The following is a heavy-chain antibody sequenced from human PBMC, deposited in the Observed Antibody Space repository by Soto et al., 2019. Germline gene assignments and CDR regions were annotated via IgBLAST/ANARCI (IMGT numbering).Heavy chain of an antibody. D-gene: IGHD1-26*01. CDR2: IYWDDDE. CDR1: GFSLSTYGMG. Sequence: GSGPTLVNPTQTLTLTCSFSGFSLSTYGMGVGWIRQPPGKALERLALIYWDDDERYSPSLKSRLTITKDTSKNQVVLTMTNMDPVDTATYYCVRLIGTIDYWGQGILVTVSS. J-gene: IGHJ4*02. V-gene: IGHV2-5*02. CDR3: VRLIGTIDY.